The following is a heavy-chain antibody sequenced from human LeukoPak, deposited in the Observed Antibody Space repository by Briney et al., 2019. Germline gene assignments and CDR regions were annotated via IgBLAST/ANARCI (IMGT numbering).Heavy chain of an antibody. Sequence: GGSLRLSCAASGFTFTNYSMTWVRQAPGKGLEWVSSISSSSDYIFYGDSVKGRFTISRDNAKNSLYLQMNSLRAEDTAVYYCLRGDRRGYWGQGTLVTVSS. CDR1: GFTFTNYS. V-gene: IGHV3-21*01. CDR3: LRGDRRGY. J-gene: IGHJ4*02. CDR2: ISSSSDYI.